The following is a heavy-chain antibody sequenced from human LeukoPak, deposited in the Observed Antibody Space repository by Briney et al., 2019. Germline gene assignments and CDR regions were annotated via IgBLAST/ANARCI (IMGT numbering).Heavy chain of an antibody. CDR1: GYTFTSYD. CDR2: MNPNSGNT. Sequence: APVKVSCKASGYTFTSYDINWVRQATGQGLEWMGWMNPNSGNTGYAQKFQGRVTMTRNTSISTAYMELSSLRSEDTAVYYCASTSKYCSGGSCYLVLGAFDIWGQGTMVTVSS. D-gene: IGHD2-15*01. J-gene: IGHJ3*02. CDR3: ASTSKYCSGGSCYLVLGAFDI. V-gene: IGHV1-8*01.